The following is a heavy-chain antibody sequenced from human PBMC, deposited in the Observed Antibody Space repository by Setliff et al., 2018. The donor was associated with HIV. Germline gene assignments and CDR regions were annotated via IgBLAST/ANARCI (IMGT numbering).Heavy chain of an antibody. CDR3: ASHQHNFTGYYYYYYYMAV. V-gene: IGHV4-59*01. J-gene: IGHJ6*03. CDR1: GDSFSNYY. CDR2: VFYTGSA. D-gene: IGHD3-9*01. Sequence: SETLSLTCTVSGDSFSNYYWSWIRQPPGKGLEWIGYVFYTGSATYNPSLKSRVTISLDTSKNQFSLKLSSVTAADTAVYYCASHQHNFTGYYYYYYYMAVWGRGTMVTVSS.